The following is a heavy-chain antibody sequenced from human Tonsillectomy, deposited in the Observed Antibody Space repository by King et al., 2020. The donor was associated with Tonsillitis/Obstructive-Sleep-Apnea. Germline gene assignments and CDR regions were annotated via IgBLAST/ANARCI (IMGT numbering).Heavy chain of an antibody. CDR1: GFTVSSNY. V-gene: IGHV3-66*01. Sequence: VQLVESGGGLVQPGGSLRLSCAASGFTVSSNYMSWVRQAPGKGLEWVSVIYSGGTTYYADSVKGRFTISRDNSKNTLYLQMNSLRAEDTAVYFCARGYRYSTGWYYFDYWGQGTLVTVSS. CDR3: ARGYRYSTGWYYFDY. J-gene: IGHJ4*02. D-gene: IGHD6-19*01. CDR2: IYSGGTT.